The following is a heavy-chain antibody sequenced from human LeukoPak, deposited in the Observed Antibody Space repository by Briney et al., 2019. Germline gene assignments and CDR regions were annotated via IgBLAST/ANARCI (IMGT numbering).Heavy chain of an antibody. CDR3: ARDGIGYSYGHDY. D-gene: IGHD5-18*01. CDR1: GYTFTPYA. J-gene: IGHJ4*02. V-gene: IGHV1-3*01. Sequence: ASAKVSCKASGYTFTPYAMHWVRQAPGQGLEWMGWISGDNGNTEYSQKFQGRVIITRDTAASTAYMELSNLRSEDTAVYYCARDGIGYSYGHDYWGQGTPVTVSS. CDR2: ISGDNGNT.